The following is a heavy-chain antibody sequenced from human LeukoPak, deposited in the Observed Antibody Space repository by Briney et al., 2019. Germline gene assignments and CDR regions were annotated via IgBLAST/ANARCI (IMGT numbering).Heavy chain of an antibody. Sequence: SVKVSCKASGGTFSSYAISWVRHAPGQGLEWMGRIIPILGIANYAQKFQGRVTITADKSTSTAYMELSSLRSEDTAVYYCARAQIDDRYYYYGMDVWGQGTTVTVSS. J-gene: IGHJ6*02. V-gene: IGHV1-69*04. CDR2: IIPILGIA. CDR1: GGTFSSYA. D-gene: IGHD3-3*01. CDR3: ARAQIDDRYYYYGMDV.